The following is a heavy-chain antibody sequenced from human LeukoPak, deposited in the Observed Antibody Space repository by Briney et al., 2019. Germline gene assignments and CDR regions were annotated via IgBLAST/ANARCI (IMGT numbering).Heavy chain of an antibody. CDR1: GGSISSYY. Sequence: SETLSLTCTVSGGSISSYYWTWIRQPPGKGLEWIGYIYYSGSTKYNPSLKSRVTISVDTSKNQFSLRVNSVTAADTAVYYCARGRTYATRFDYWGRGTLVTVSS. J-gene: IGHJ4*02. CDR2: IYYSGST. D-gene: IGHD2-2*01. V-gene: IGHV4-59*01. CDR3: ARGRTYATRFDY.